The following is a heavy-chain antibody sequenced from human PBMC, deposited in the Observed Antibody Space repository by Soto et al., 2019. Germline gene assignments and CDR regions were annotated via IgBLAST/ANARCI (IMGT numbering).Heavy chain of an antibody. CDR1: GFTFSTYW. CDR3: ARDSGRFYIDY. CDR2: LNPDGSEK. J-gene: IGHJ4*02. D-gene: IGHD1-26*01. Sequence: EVQLVESGGGLVQPGGSLRLSCAASGFTFSTYWMTWVRRAPGKGLEWVANLNPDGSEKYYVDSLKGRFTISRDNAKTSLYLQMNSLRAEDTAVYYCARDSGRFYIDYWGQGTLVTVSS. V-gene: IGHV3-7*04.